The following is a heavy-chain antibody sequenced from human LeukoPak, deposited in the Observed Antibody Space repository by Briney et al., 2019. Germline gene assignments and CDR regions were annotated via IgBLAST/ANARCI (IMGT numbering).Heavy chain of an antibody. V-gene: IGHV4-61*01. D-gene: IGHD3-10*01. CDR3: ARMYYYGSVNWFDP. Sequence: SETLSLTCTVSGGSISSGSYYWSWIRQPPGKGLEWIGYIYYSGSTNYNPSLESRVTISVDTSKNQFSLKLSSVTAADTAVYYCARMYYYGSVNWFDPWGQGTLVTVSS. CDR2: IYYSGST. J-gene: IGHJ5*02. CDR1: GGSISSGSYY.